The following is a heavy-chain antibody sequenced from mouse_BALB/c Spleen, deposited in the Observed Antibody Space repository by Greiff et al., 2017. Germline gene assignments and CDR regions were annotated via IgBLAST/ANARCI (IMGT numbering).Heavy chain of an antibody. CDR3: TRWGTTGAMDY. Sequence: VKLMESGAELVKPGASVKLSCKASGYTFTSYYMYWVKQRPGQGLEWIGEINPSNGGTNFNEKFKSKATLTVDKSSSTAYMQLSSLTSEDSAVYYCTRWGTTGAMDYWGQGTSVTVSS. J-gene: IGHJ4*01. CDR1: GYTFTSYY. D-gene: IGHD1-1*01. CDR2: INPSNGGT. V-gene: IGHV1S81*02.